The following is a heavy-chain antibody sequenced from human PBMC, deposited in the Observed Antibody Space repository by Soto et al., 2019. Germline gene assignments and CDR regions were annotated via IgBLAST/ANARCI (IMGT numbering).Heavy chain of an antibody. J-gene: IGHJ5*02. D-gene: IGHD2-21*02. Sequence: SETLSLTCGVSGGTVASSHWWSWVRQSPGRGLEWIGNVYHTGDTDFNPSLQSRVTFSVDKSNNQFSLRLTSVTAADTAVYFCAREIVTAGGNNYFDPWGPGTLVTVSS. CDR1: GGTVASSHW. CDR3: AREIVTAGGNNYFDP. CDR2: VYHTGDT. V-gene: IGHV4-4*02.